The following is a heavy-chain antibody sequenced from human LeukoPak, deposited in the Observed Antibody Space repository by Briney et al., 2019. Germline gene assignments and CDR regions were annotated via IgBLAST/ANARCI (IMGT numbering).Heavy chain of an antibody. V-gene: IGHV3-23*01. CDR2: ISGSGGST. D-gene: IGHD6-19*01. CDR3: AKDVYSSGWYSGFDY. J-gene: IGHJ4*02. CDR1: GFTFSSYA. Sequence: GGSLRLSCAASGFTFSSYAMSWVRQAPGKGLEWVSAISGSGGSTYYADSVKGRFTISRDNSKNTLYLQMNSLRAEGTAVYYCAKDVYSSGWYSGFDYWGQGTLVTVSS.